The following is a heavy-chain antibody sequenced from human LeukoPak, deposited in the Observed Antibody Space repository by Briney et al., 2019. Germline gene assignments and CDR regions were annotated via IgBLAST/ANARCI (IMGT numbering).Heavy chain of an antibody. D-gene: IGHD4-17*01. CDR3: ARNRGEPLDY. J-gene: IGHJ4*02. CDR1: GFTFSSYE. V-gene: IGHV3-48*03. Sequence: PGGSLRLSCAASGFTFSSYEMNWVRQAPGKGLEWVSYISSSGSTIYYADSVKGRFTISRDNAKNSLYLLMNSLRAEDTAVYYCARNRGEPLDYWGQGTLVTVSS. CDR2: ISSSGSTI.